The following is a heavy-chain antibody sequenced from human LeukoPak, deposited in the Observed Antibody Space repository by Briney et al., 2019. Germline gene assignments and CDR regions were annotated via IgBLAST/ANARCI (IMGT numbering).Heavy chain of an antibody. J-gene: IGHJ4*02. V-gene: IGHV4-59*12. CDR3: ARGLAARPVDY. Sequence: SETLSLTCTVSGGSISSYYWSWIRQPPGKGLEWIGYIYYSGSTNYNPSLKSRVTISVDRSKNQFSLKLSSVTAADTAVYYCARGLAARPVDYWGQGTLVTVSS. CDR2: IYYSGST. CDR1: GGSISSYY. D-gene: IGHD6-6*01.